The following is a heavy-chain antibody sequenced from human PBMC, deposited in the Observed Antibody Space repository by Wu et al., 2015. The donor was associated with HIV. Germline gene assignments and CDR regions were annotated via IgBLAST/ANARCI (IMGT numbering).Heavy chain of an antibody. Sequence: QGLEWMGWIQPNSGVTKNAQTFRGRLTMTRDTSINTVYMELSRLRFDDTALYYCTERLREWGQGSLVTVSS. J-gene: IGHJ4*02. CDR3: TERLRE. V-gene: IGHV1-2*02. D-gene: IGHD5-24*01. CDR2: IQPNSGVT.